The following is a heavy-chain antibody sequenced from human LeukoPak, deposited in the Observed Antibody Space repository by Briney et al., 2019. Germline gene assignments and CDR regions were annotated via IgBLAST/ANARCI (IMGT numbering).Heavy chain of an antibody. CDR2: ISSSSSYI. J-gene: IGHJ4*02. CDR1: GFTFSSYA. D-gene: IGHD3-10*01. V-gene: IGHV3-21*01. Sequence: PGGSLRLSCAASGFTFSSYAMNWVRQAPGKGLEWVSSISSSSSYIYYADSVKGRFTISRDNAKNSLYLQMNSLRAEDTAVYYCARDEVSFRYYYGSGSYYSFDYWGQGTLVTVSS. CDR3: ARDEVSFRYYYGSGSYYSFDY.